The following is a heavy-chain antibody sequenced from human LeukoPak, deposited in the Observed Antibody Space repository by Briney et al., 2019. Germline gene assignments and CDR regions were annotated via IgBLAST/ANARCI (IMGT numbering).Heavy chain of an antibody. J-gene: IGHJ5*02. CDR1: GFTFSSYW. CDR3: ARDETYYDFWSGSGYFSGFDP. V-gene: IGHV3-7*01. CDR2: IKQDGSEK. D-gene: IGHD3-3*01. Sequence: GGSLRLSCAASGFTFSSYWMSWVRQAPGKGLEWVANIKQDGSEKYYVDSVKGRFTISRENAKNSLYLQMNSLRAEDTAVCYCARDETYYDFWSGSGYFSGFDPWGQGTLVTVSS.